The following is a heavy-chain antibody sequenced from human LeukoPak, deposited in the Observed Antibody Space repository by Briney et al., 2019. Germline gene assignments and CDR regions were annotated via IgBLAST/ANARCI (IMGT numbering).Heavy chain of an antibody. D-gene: IGHD3-9*01. CDR3: AKVHYDILTAGDS. J-gene: IGHJ4*02. Sequence: TGGSLRLSCAASGFTFSNYAMTWVRQAPGKGLEWVSGISGGGSSTYYVDSVKGRFTISRDNSKNTLYLQMNSLRGEDTAIYYCAKVHYDILTAGDSWGQGTLVTVSS. V-gene: IGHV3-23*01. CDR1: GFTFSNYA. CDR2: ISGGGSST.